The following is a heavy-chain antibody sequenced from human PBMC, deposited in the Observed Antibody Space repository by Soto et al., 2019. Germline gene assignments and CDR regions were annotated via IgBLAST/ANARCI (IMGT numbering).Heavy chain of an antibody. D-gene: IGHD1-1*01. CDR1: GGTFRNYP. J-gene: IGHJ4*02. V-gene: IGHV1-69*02. CDR3: ARSTLVVLNYFES. Sequence: QVQLVQSGTEVKKPGSSVKVSCKASGGTFRNYPINWVRQAPEQGLEWMGSIFPLTDIPDYAQNFQARLTISADKSTSTAYMELSGLISDDTAMYFCARSTLVVLNYFESWGQGTLVTVSS. CDR2: IFPLTDIP.